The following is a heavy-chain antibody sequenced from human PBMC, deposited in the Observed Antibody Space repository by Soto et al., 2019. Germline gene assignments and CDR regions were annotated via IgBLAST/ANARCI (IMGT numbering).Heavy chain of an antibody. J-gene: IGHJ4*02. V-gene: IGHV3-30*18. CDR2: ISYDGSNK. CDR3: AKDLYSGTSNPDY. D-gene: IGHD1-26*01. Sequence: GGSLRLSCAASGFTFTSYGMHWVRQAPGKGLEGVAAISYDGSNKYYPDSVKGRFTISRDNSKNTLYVQMNSLRAEDTAVYYCAKDLYSGTSNPDYWGQRTLVTVSS. CDR1: GFTFTSYG.